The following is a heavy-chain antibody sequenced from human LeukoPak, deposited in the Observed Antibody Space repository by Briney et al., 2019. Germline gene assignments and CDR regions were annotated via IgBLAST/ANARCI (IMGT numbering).Heavy chain of an antibody. CDR1: GGSISSSSYY. J-gene: IGHJ3*02. V-gene: IGHV4-39*07. D-gene: IGHD3-9*01. CDR2: IYYSGST. CDR3: ARILTGYYRGAFDI. Sequence: SETLSLTCTVSGGSISSSSYYWGWIRQPPGKGLEWIGSIYYSGSTYYNPSLKSRVTTSVDTSKNQFSLKLSSVTAADTAVYYCARILTGYYRGAFDIWGQGTMVTVSS.